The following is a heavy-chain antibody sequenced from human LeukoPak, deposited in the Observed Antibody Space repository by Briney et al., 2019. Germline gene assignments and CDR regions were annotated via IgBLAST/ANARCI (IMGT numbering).Heavy chain of an antibody. Sequence: GGSLRLSCAASGFTFSSYSMNWVRQAPGKGLEWVSSISSSSSYIYYADSVKGRFTISRDNSRNSLHLQMNSLRVEDTAFYYCVKDSNYDFWSGYYKGFDNWGQGTLVTVSS. CDR1: GFTFSSYS. J-gene: IGHJ4*02. CDR3: VKDSNYDFWSGYYKGFDN. V-gene: IGHV3-21*04. CDR2: ISSSSSYI. D-gene: IGHD3-3*01.